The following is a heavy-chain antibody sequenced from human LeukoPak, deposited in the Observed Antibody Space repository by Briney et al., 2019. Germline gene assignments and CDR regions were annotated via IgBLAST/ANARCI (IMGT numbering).Heavy chain of an antibody. J-gene: IGHJ4*02. V-gene: IGHV1-18*04. Sequence: ASVKVSCKASGYTFTGYYMHWVRQAPGQGLEWMGWISAYNGNTNYAQKLQGRVTMTTDTSTSTAYMELRSLRSDDTAVYYCARQSLWFGELLFYFDYWGQGTLVTVSS. CDR1: GYTFTGYY. D-gene: IGHD3-10*01. CDR2: ISAYNGNT. CDR3: ARQSLWFGELLFYFDY.